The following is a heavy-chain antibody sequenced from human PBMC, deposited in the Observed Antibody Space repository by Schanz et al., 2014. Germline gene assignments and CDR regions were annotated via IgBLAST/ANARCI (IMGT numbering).Heavy chain of an antibody. Sequence: LRLSCAASGFIFNDYYMNWIRQPPGKGLEWIGEIHHSGSTNYNPSLKSRVTISVDTSKNQFSLRLSSVTAADTAVYYCARGPLNHDYSNLWGQGTLVSVSS. J-gene: IGHJ4*02. CDR1: GFIFNDYY. D-gene: IGHD4-4*01. CDR2: IHHSGST. V-gene: IGHV4-34*01. CDR3: ARGPLNHDYSNL.